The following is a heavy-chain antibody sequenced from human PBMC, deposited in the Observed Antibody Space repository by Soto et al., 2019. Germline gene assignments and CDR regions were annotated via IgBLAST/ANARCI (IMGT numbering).Heavy chain of an antibody. V-gene: IGHV4-31*03. CDR2: IYYSGST. D-gene: IGHD1-26*01. J-gene: IGHJ4*02. CDR3: ARDRYYGSGSYYPHRD. CDR1: GGSISSGGYY. Sequence: SETLSLTCTVSGGSISSGGYYWSWIRQHPGKGLEWIGYIYYSGSTYYNPSLKSRVTISVDTSKNQFSLKLSSVTAADTAVYYCARDRYYGSGSYYPHRDWGQGPLVTVSS.